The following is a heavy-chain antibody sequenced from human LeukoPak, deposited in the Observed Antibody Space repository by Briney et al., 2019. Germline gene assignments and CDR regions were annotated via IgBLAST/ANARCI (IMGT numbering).Heavy chain of an antibody. D-gene: IGHD6-19*01. J-gene: IGHJ4*02. V-gene: IGHV4-39*01. CDR2: IYYSGST. CDR3: TRGLPGIAVAGIAY. Sequence: SETLSLTCTVSGGSISSSSYYWGWIRQPPGKGLEWIGSIYYSGSTYYNPSLKSRVTISVDTSKNQFSLKLSSVTAADTAVYYCTRGLPGIAVAGIAYWGQGTLVTVSS. CDR1: GGSISSSSYY.